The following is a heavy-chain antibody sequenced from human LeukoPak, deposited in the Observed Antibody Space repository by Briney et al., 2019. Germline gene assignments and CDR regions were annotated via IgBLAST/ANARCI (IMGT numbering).Heavy chain of an antibody. CDR3: AKGSSIVATILGY. V-gene: IGHV3-30*18. D-gene: IGHD5-12*01. Sequence: GGSLRLSCAASGFTFSSYGMHWVRQAPGKGLEWVAVISYDGSNKYYADSVKGRFTIPRDNSKNTLYLQMNSLRAEDTAVYYCAKGSSIVATILGYWGQGTLVTVSS. J-gene: IGHJ4*02. CDR1: GFTFSSYG. CDR2: ISYDGSNK.